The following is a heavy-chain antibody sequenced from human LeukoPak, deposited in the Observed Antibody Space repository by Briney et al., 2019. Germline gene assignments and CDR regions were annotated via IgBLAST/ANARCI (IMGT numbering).Heavy chain of an antibody. D-gene: IGHD6-13*01. J-gene: IGHJ5*02. Sequence: GGSLRLSCAASGFTFSSYSMNWVRQAPGKGLEWVSYISSSSSTIYYADSVKGRFTISRDNAKNSLYLQMNSLRAEDTAVYYCARGIAAAGTALNWFDPWGQGTLVTVSS. V-gene: IGHV3-48*01. CDR1: GFTFSSYS. CDR2: ISSSSSTI. CDR3: ARGIAAAGTALNWFDP.